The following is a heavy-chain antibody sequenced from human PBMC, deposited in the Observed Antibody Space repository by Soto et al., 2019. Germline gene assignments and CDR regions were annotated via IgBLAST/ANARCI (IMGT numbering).Heavy chain of an antibody. D-gene: IGHD2-2*01. CDR1: GFTFDDYT. V-gene: IGHV3-43*01. CDR2: ISWDGGST. J-gene: IGHJ6*03. Sequence: PGGSLRLSCAASGFTFDDYTMHWVRQAPGKGLEWVSLISWDGGSTYYADSVKGRFTISRDNSKNSLYLQTNSLRAEDTALYYCAKAAARLVDQFYYMDVWGKGTTVTVSS. CDR3: AKAAARLVDQFYYMDV.